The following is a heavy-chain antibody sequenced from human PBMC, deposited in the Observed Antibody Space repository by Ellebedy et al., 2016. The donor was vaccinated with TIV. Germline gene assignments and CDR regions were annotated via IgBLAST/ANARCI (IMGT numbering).Heavy chain of an antibody. CDR2: IYPDDSDT. D-gene: IGHD2-2*01. J-gene: IGHJ5*02. CDR3: ALWYDIVVVPTAPAGWFNP. V-gene: IGHV5-51*01. Sequence: GESLKISXKGSGYSFTNHWIAWVRQMPGKGLEWMGLIYPDDSDTRYSPSFQGQVTISADKSISTAYLQWSSLKASDTAMYYCALWYDIVVVPTAPAGWFNPWGQGTPVTVSS. CDR1: GYSFTNHW.